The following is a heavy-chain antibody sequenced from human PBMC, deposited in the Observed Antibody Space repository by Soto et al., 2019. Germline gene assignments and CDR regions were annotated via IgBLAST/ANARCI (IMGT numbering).Heavy chain of an antibody. V-gene: IGHV2-70*01. D-gene: IGHD3-22*01. CDR1: GFSLSTSGMC. J-gene: IGHJ4*02. Sequence: SGPTLVNPTQTLTLTCTFSGFSLSTSGMCVSWIRQPPGKALEWLALIDWDDEKYYSTSLKTRLTISKDTSKNQVVLTMTNMDPVDTATYYCARTTLTYYYDSSGYHFEYWGQGTLVTVPS. CDR3: ARTTLTYYYDSSGYHFEY. CDR2: IDWDDEK.